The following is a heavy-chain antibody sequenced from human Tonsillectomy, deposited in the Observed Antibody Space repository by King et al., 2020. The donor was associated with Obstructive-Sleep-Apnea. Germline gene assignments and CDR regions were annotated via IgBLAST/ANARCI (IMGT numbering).Heavy chain of an antibody. J-gene: IGHJ4*02. CDR1: GGSINSGDYY. V-gene: IGHV4-30-4*01. Sequence: VQLQESGPGLVKPSQTLSLTCTVSGGSINSGDYYWTWIRQPPGKGLEWIGFIYHSGSTYFNPSLRSRVTVSIDTSRNQFSLNLNSGTAADTAVYFCARWRGGSGNIDYWGQGILVTVSS. CDR3: ARWRGGSGNIDY. D-gene: IGHD3-10*01. CDR2: IYHSGST.